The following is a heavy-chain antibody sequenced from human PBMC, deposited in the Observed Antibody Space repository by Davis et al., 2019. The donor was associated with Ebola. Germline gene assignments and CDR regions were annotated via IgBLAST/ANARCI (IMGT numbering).Heavy chain of an antibody. D-gene: IGHD3-22*01. J-gene: IGHJ4*02. CDR1: EYTFTAYY. CDR3: AYSITMIVVPDY. V-gene: IGHV1-2*06. CDR2: INPNSGGT. Sequence: ASVKVSCKASEYTFTAYYIHWVRQAPGQGPEWMGRINPNSGGTNYAQKLRGRVTMTRDTSTSTVYMELSSLRSEDTAVYYCAYSITMIVVPDYWGQGTLVTVSS.